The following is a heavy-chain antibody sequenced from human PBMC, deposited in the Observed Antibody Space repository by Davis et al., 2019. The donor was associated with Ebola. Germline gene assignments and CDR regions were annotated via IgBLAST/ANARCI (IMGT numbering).Heavy chain of an antibody. D-gene: IGHD4-23*01. Sequence: SETLSLTCAVSGGSISSGGYSWSWIRQPPGKGLEWIGYIYHSGSTYYNPSLKSRVTISVDRSKNQFSLKLSSVTAADTAVYYCARSQTTVVTGWFDPWGQGTLVTVPS. CDR3: ARSQTTVVTGWFDP. CDR1: GGSISSGGYS. J-gene: IGHJ5*02. V-gene: IGHV4-30-2*01. CDR2: IYHSGST.